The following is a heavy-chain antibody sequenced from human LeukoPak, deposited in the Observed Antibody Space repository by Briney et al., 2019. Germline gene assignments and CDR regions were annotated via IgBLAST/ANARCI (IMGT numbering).Heavy chain of an antibody. J-gene: IGHJ4*02. D-gene: IGHD1-7*01. CDR3: AKETGTTSGFVDY. CDR1: GFTFSSYG. Sequence: PGGSLRLSCAASGFTFSSYGMHWVRQAPGKGLEWVAFIRSDGSNKYYADSVKGRFTISRDNSKNTLYLQMNSLRAEDTAVYYCAKETGTTSGFVDYWGQGTLVTVSS. CDR2: IRSDGSNK. V-gene: IGHV3-30*02.